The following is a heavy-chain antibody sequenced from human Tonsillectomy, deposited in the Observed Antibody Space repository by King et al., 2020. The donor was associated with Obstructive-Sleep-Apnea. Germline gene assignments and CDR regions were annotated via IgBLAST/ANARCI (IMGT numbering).Heavy chain of an antibody. CDR1: GFTFDDYA. CDR2: ISWNGGSI. CDR3: GRGGYYESSGPRSI. Sequence: EVQLVESGGGLVQPGRSLRLSCAASGFTFDDYAMHWVRLAPGKGLEWVSGISWNGGSIGYADSVKGRFTISRDNAKNSLYLQMNSLRAEDTALYYCGRGGYYESSGPRSIWGQGTMVTVSS. J-gene: IGHJ3*02. V-gene: IGHV3-9*01. D-gene: IGHD3-22*01.